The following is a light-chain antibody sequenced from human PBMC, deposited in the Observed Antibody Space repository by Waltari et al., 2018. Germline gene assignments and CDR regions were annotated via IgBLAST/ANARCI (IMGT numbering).Light chain of an antibody. J-gene: IGKJ2*01. CDR1: QATGSS. V-gene: IGKV1-9*01. CDR3: QQANSYPRT. Sequence: DIRLTQSPSFLSASVGDRVTISCRASQATGSSFAWYQQEPGKTPRLLIYAASTLEGGVPPRFSGSGSGTEFTLTISSLQPEDFATYYCQQANSYPRTFGQGTKLEI. CDR2: AAS.